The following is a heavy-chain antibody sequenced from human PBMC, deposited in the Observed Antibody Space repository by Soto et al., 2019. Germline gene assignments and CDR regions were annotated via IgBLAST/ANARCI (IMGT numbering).Heavy chain of an antibody. V-gene: IGHV4-59*01. CDR3: ARGAVAGTFDH. CDR1: GGSISSYY. J-gene: IGHJ4*02. CDR2: IYYSGST. D-gene: IGHD6-19*01. Sequence: QVQLQESGPGLVKPSETLSLTCTVSGGSISSYYWSWIRQPPGKGLEWIGYIYYSGSTNYNPSLKSRVTISVDTSKNQFSLKLSSVTAADTAVYYCARGAVAGTFDHWGQGTLVTVSS.